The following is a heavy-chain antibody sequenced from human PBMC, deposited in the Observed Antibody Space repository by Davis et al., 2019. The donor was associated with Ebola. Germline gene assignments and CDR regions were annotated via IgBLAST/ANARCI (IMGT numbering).Heavy chain of an antibody. CDR2: IWYDGSNK. J-gene: IGHJ6*02. CDR1: GFTVSSNY. V-gene: IGHV3-33*08. D-gene: IGHD5-12*01. Sequence: GESLKISCAASGFTVSSNYMSWVRQAPGKGLEWVAVIWYDGSNKYYADSVKGRFTISRDNSKNTLYLQMNSLRAEDTAVYYCAGGGYGVYYYYYGMDVWGQGTTVTVSS. CDR3: AGGGYGVYYYYYGMDV.